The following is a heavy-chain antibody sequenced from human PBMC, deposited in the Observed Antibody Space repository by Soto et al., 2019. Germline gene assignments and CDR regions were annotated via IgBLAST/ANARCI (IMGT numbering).Heavy chain of an antibody. V-gene: IGHV3-23*01. CDR1: GFNFRSYA. CDR3: AKGRGSSWTIDY. CDR2: ISGSGGTS. Sequence: DVELSESGGGLVQPGGSLRLSCAAAGFNFRSYAMSWVRRAPGKGLEWVSAISGSGGTSYFADSVRGRFTISRDNSKNTLYRQRSSLRVEDTAEYFCAKGRGSSWTIDYWGHGTLVTVSS. J-gene: IGHJ4*01. D-gene: IGHD6-13*01.